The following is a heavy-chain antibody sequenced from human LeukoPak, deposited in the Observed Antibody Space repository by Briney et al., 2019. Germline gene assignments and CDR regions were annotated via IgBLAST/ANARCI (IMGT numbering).Heavy chain of an antibody. Sequence: GGSLRLSCAASGFTFSSYSMNWVRQAPGRGLEWVSYITSSGSTIYYADSVKGRFTISRDNAKNSLYLQMISLRAEDTAVYYCARAGGYGDYIHWGQGTLVTVSS. V-gene: IGHV3-48*01. J-gene: IGHJ4*02. D-gene: IGHD4-17*01. CDR3: ARAGGYGDYIH. CDR2: ITSSGSTI. CDR1: GFTFSSYS.